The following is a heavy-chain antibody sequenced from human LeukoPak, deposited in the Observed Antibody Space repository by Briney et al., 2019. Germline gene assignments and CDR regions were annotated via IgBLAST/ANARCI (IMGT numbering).Heavy chain of an antibody. Sequence: SVKVSCKASGGTFSSYAISWVRQAPGQGLEWMGGIIPIFGTANYAQKFQGRVTITADESTTTAYMELSSLRSEDTAVYYCAGEDIVVVPAAKKGFYYYYMDVWGKGTTVTISS. CDR2: IIPIFGTA. D-gene: IGHD2-2*01. CDR3: AGEDIVVVPAAKKGFYYYYMDV. V-gene: IGHV1-69*13. J-gene: IGHJ6*03. CDR1: GGTFSSYA.